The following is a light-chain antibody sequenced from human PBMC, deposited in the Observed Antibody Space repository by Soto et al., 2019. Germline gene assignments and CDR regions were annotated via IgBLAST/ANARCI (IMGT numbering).Light chain of an antibody. V-gene: IGKV1-27*01. Sequence: DIQMTQSPSSLSASVGDRVTITCRASQGIANYLAWYQHKPGKVPNLLIYAASTLQSGVPSRFSGSGSRTDFTLTISSLEPEDFAVYYCQQRSTSFGQGTRLEIK. CDR2: AAS. J-gene: IGKJ5*01. CDR3: QQRSTS. CDR1: QGIANY.